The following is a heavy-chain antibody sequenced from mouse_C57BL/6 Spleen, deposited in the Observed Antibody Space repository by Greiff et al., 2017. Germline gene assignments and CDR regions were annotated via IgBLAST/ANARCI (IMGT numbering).Heavy chain of an antibody. CDR1: GYTFTSYW. Sequence: QVQLQQPGAELVKPGASVKLSCKASGYTFTSYWMQWVKQRPGQGLEWIGEIDPSDNYTNYNQKFKGKATLTVDTSSSTAYMQLSSLTSEDSAVYYYARGFYSNDVGCWGKGTTLTVSS. CDR3: ARGFYSNDVGC. D-gene: IGHD2-12*01. V-gene: IGHV1-50*01. CDR2: IDPSDNYT. J-gene: IGHJ2*01.